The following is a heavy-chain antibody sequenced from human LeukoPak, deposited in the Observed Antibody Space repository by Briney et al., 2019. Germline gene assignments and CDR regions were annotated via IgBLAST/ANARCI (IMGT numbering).Heavy chain of an antibody. J-gene: IGHJ6*02. D-gene: IGHD3-3*01. CDR1: GFTFSSYD. Sequence: GGSLRLSCAASGFTFSSYDMNWVRQAPGKGPEWVSYISSSGSSIYYADSVKGRFTISRDNAKNSLCLQMNSLRVEDTAVYYCARPPSITNPYYGLDVWGQGTTVTVSS. CDR2: ISSSGSSI. CDR3: ARPPSITNPYYGLDV. V-gene: IGHV3-48*03.